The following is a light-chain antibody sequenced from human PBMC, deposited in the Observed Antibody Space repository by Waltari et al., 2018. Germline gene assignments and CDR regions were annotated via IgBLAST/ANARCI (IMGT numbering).Light chain of an antibody. CDR3: QQAYSFPLT. V-gene: IGKV1-13*02. CDR1: QGIGTS. J-gene: IGKJ4*01. CDR2: DAS. Sequence: ATQLTQSPSPLSASVGDRVTIICRASQGIGTSLAWYQQKPGRSPKLLIYDASSLESGVPTRFSGSGSGAEFSLTIRTLQPEDFATYYCQQAYSFPLTFGGGTKVEIK.